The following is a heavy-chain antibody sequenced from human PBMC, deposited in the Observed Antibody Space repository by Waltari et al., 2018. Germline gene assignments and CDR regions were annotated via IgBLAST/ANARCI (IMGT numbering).Heavy chain of an antibody. CDR2: INPKSGGT. CDR3: ARVNYDFWSGYYTHDAFDI. V-gene: IGHV1-2*06. CDR1: GYTFTGYY. J-gene: IGHJ3*02. Sequence: QVQLVQSEAEVKKPGASVKVSCKASGYTFTGYYMNWVRQAPGQGLEWMGRINPKSGGTNYAQKFQGRVTMTRDTSISTAYMELNRLTSDDTAVYYCARVNYDFWSGYYTHDAFDIWGQGTMVTVSS. D-gene: IGHD3-3*01.